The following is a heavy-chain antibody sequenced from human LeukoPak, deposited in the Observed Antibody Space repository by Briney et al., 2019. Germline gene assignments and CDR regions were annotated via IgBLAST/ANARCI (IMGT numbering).Heavy chain of an antibody. D-gene: IGHD6-13*01. CDR1: GFNFSTYT. Sequence: GGSLRLSCAASGFNFSTYTMNWVRQAPGKGLEWVSSITSSGSTIFYADSVKGRFTASRDNAKNSLFLQVYSLTAEDTATYYCARLRTGRFSTSWFDYWGQGSLVTVSS. V-gene: IGHV3-48*04. J-gene: IGHJ4*02. CDR3: ARLRTGRFSTSWFDY. CDR2: ITSSGSTI.